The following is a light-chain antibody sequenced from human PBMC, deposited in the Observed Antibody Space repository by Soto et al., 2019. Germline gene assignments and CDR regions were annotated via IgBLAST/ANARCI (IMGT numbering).Light chain of an antibody. CDR1: SSDVGGYNY. J-gene: IGLJ1*01. CDR3: SSYTSSSTPNYV. Sequence: SVLTQPASVSGSPGQSITISCTGTSSDVGGYNYVSWYQQHPGKAPKLMIYDVSNRPSGVSNRFSGSKSGNTASLTISGLQAEDEADYYCSSYTSSSTPNYVFGPGTKVTVL. V-gene: IGLV2-14*01. CDR2: DVS.